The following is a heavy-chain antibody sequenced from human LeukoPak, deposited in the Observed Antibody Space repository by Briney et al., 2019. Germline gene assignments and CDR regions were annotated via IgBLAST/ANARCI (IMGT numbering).Heavy chain of an antibody. Sequence: SETLSLTCTVSGASIRSYFWSWIRQPPGKGLEWIGYIYYGGGTNYNPSFESRITISVDTSKNRISLNLTSVTASDTAIYYCARERGDYDSDNWFDSWGQGTLVTVSS. V-gene: IGHV4-59*01. J-gene: IGHJ5*01. CDR1: GASIRSYF. CDR3: ARERGDYDSDNWFDS. CDR2: IYYGGGT. D-gene: IGHD4-17*01.